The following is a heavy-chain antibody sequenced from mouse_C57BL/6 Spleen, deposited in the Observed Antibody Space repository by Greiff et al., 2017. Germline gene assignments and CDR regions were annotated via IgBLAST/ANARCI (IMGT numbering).Heavy chain of an antibody. Sequence: VQLKESGPGLVKPSQSLSLTCSVTGYSITSGYYWNWIRQFPGNKLEWMGYISYDGSNNYNPSLKNRISITRDTSKNQFFLKLNSVTTEDTATYYCAREPRAMDYWGQGTSVTVSS. J-gene: IGHJ4*01. CDR2: ISYDGSN. CDR1: GYSITSGYY. CDR3: AREPRAMDY. V-gene: IGHV3-6*01.